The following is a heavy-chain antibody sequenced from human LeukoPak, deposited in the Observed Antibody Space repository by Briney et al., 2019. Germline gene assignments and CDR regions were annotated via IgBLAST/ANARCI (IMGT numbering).Heavy chain of an antibody. Sequence: GGSLRLSCAAYGFTFSSYAMSWVRQAPGKGLEWVSAISGSGGSTYYADSVKGRFTISRDNSKNTLYLQMNSLRAEDTAVYYCAKEYDLPHLLAYFDYWGQGTLVTVSS. D-gene: IGHD3-3*01. J-gene: IGHJ4*02. CDR3: AKEYDLPHLLAYFDY. CDR1: GFTFSSYA. V-gene: IGHV3-23*01. CDR2: ISGSGGST.